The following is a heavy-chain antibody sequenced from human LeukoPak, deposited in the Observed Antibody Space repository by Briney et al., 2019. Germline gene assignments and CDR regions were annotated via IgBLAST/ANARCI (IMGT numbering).Heavy chain of an antibody. CDR2: IYYSGST. V-gene: IGHV4-59*01. J-gene: IGHJ4*02. CDR1: GGSISSYY. CDR3: ARVWGYYDFWSGYYAPLHFDY. D-gene: IGHD3-3*01. Sequence: SETLSLTCTVSGGSISSYYWSWIRQPPGKGLEWIGYIYYSGSTNYNPSLKSRVTISVDTSKNQFSLKLSSVTAADTAVYYCARVWGYYDFWSGYYAPLHFDYWGQGTLVTVSS.